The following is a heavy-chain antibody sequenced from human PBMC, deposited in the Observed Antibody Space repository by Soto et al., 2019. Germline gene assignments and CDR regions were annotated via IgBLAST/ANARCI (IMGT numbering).Heavy chain of an antibody. CDR2: TYYRSKWYN. D-gene: IGHD6-13*01. CDR3: ARGLAAGMGDWLDP. Sequence: SQTVSLTCVISGDSVSSNSAAWNWTRQSPSRGLEWLGRTYYRSKWYNDYAVSVRSRITINPDTSKNQFSLQLNSVTPEDTAVYYCARGLAAGMGDWLDPCGQGTLVTVPS. V-gene: IGHV6-1*01. CDR1: GDSVSSNSAA. J-gene: IGHJ5*02.